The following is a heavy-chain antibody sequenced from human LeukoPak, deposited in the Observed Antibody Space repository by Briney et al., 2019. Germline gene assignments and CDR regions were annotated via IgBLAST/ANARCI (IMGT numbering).Heavy chain of an antibody. Sequence: GGSLRLSCAASGFTFSSYAMTWVRQAPGKGLEWVSYISSSGSTIYYADSVKGRFTISRDNAKNSLYLQMDSLRAEDTAVYYCARESPGATRDYWGQGTLVTVSS. J-gene: IGHJ4*02. D-gene: IGHD1-26*01. V-gene: IGHV3-48*03. CDR1: GFTFSSYA. CDR3: ARESPGATRDY. CDR2: ISSSGSTI.